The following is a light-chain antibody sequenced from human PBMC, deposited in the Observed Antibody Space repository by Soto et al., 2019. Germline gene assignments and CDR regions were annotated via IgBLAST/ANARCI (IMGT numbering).Light chain of an antibody. CDR1: SSNIGDNT. J-gene: IGLJ2*01. Sequence: QSVLTQPPSASGTPGQRVTISCSGSSSNIGDNTVNWYQQLPGTAPKLLIHSNNERPSGVPERFSGSKSGTSASLAISGLQAEDEPDYYCAAWDDSLNGVVFGRGTQLTVL. V-gene: IGLV1-44*01. CDR2: SNN. CDR3: AAWDDSLNGVV.